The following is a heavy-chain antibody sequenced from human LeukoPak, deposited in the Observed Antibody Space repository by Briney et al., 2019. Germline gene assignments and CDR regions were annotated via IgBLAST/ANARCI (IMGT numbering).Heavy chain of an antibody. V-gene: IGHV4-59*01. CDR1: GGSISSYY. CDR3: ARHKTGGTYPLDY. CDR2: IYYSGST. Sequence: SETLSLTCTVSGGSISSYYWSWIRQPPGKGLEWIGYIYYSGSTNYNPSLNSRVTISVDTSKNQFSLKLSSVTAADTAVYYCARHKTGGTYPLDYWGQGTLVTVSS. J-gene: IGHJ4*02. D-gene: IGHD1-26*01.